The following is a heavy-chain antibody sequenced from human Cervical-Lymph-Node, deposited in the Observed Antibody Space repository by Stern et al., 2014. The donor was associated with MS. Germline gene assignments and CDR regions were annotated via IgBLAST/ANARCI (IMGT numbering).Heavy chain of an antibody. Sequence: VQLVESGGGVVPPGRSLSLSCVASGFTFSTYALHWVRQAPGKGLEWVAFASYDGTQRNSTDSVKARFTISRDNSKNTLYLHMNSLRDEDTAVYFCARGGRGVGLEYWGQGALVTVSS. V-gene: IGHV3-30-3*01. J-gene: IGHJ4*02. CDR2: ASYDGTQR. D-gene: IGHD3-10*01. CDR1: GFTFSTYA. CDR3: ARGGRGVGLEY.